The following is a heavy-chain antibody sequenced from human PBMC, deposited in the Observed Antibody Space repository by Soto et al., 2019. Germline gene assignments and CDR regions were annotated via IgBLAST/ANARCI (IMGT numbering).Heavy chain of an antibody. Sequence: PSETLSLTCTVSGGSISSYYWSWIRQPPGKGLEWIGYIYYSGSTNYNPSLKSRVTISVDTSKNQFSLKLSSVTAADTAVYYCARGSSGWYGATDYWGQGTLVTVSS. V-gene: IGHV4-59*01. D-gene: IGHD6-19*01. CDR2: IYYSGST. CDR1: GGSISSYY. J-gene: IGHJ4*02. CDR3: ARGSSGWYGATDY.